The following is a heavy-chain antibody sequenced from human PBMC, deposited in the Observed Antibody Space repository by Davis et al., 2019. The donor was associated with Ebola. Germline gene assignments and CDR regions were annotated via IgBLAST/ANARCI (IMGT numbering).Heavy chain of an antibody. J-gene: IGHJ4*02. D-gene: IGHD3-22*01. Sequence: SVKVSCKASGGTFSTYFISWVRQAPGQGLEWMGGIIPIVSTTNYAQKFQGRVTITADESTSTAYMELISLMSEDTAVYYCAGGYYYDSRDYYIDYWGQGTLVTVSS. CDR2: IIPIVSTT. CDR1: GGTFSTYF. CDR3: AGGYYYDSRDYYIDY. V-gene: IGHV1-69*13.